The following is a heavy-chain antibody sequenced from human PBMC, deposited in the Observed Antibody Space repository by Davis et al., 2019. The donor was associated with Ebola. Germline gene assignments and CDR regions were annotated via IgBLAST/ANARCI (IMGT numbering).Heavy chain of an antibody. CDR1: GGTFSSYA. CDR2: ISGSGGST. V-gene: IGHV3-23*01. Sequence: SCKASGGTFSSYAMSWVRQAPGKGLEWVSGISGSGGSTYYADSVKGRFTISRDNSKNTLYLQMNSLRAEATAVYYCAKDTDYDYIWGSYRYTDGHYFDYWGQGTLVTVSS. CDR3: AKDTDYDYIWGSYRYTDGHYFDY. J-gene: IGHJ4*02. D-gene: IGHD3-16*02.